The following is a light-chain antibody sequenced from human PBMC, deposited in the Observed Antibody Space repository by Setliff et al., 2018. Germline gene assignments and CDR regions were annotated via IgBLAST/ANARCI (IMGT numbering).Light chain of an antibody. V-gene: IGLV2-14*03. Sequence: QSALTQPASVSGSPGQSIAISCSGTSSDVGSYDLVSWYQQHPGKAPKLIIYAVSDRPSGVSSRFSGSKSGNTASLTISGLQTEDEADYYCNAYTSGTTYVFGTGTKVTVL. CDR3: NAYTSGTTYV. CDR2: AVS. CDR1: SSDVGSYDL. J-gene: IGLJ1*01.